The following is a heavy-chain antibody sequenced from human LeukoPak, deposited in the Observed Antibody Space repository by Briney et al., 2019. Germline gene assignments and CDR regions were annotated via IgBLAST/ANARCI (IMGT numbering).Heavy chain of an antibody. V-gene: IGHV3-20*04. CDR1: GFKFDDYG. J-gene: IGHJ4*02. Sequence: SGGSLRLSCAASGFKFDDYGMSWVRQAPGKGLEWVSGLDWDGGTAAYADSVKGRFTISRDNAKNSLYLQVIILRAEDTALYYCARVSTAVAGTVFDYWGQGTLVTVSS. CDR3: ARVSTAVAGTVFDY. D-gene: IGHD6-19*01. CDR2: LDWDGGTA.